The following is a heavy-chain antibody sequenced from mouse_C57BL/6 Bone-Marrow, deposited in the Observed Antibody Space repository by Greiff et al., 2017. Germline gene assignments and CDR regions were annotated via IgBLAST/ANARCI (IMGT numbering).Heavy chain of an antibody. Sequence: QVQLQQSGAELARPGASVKLSCKASGYTFTSYGISWVKQRTGQGLEWIGEIYPRSGNTYYNEKFKGKATLTAEKSSSTAYMELRSLTYEDSAVYFCARLALYFDYWGQGTTLTVSS. CDR1: GYTFTSYG. CDR3: ARLALYFDY. V-gene: IGHV1-81*01. CDR2: IYPRSGNT. J-gene: IGHJ2*01.